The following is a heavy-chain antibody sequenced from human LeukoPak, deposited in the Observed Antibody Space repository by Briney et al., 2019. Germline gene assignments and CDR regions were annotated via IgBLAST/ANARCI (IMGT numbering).Heavy chain of an antibody. Sequence: PSETLSLTCAVYGGSFSGYYGSWIRQPPGKGLEWIGEINHSGSTNHNPSLKSRVTISVDTSKNQFSLKLSSVTAADTAVYYCARVTIFGVAPRYYYYYMDVWGKGTTVTVSS. D-gene: IGHD3-3*01. V-gene: IGHV4-34*01. CDR1: GGSFSGYY. J-gene: IGHJ6*03. CDR2: INHSGST. CDR3: ARVTIFGVAPRYYYYYMDV.